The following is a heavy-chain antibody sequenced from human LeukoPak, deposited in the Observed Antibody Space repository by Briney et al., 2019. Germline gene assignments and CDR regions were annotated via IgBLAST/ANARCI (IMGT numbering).Heavy chain of an antibody. CDR3: RPYYDFWSGPDPLDF. Sequence: PGRSLRLSCTGSGSNFDDFVVSWVRQAPGKGLEWVGFIRSKPCGGTIEYAASVKGRFTISRDDSKSVAYLQMNSLKAEDAAVYYCRPYYDFWSGPDPLDFWGRGTLVTVSS. CDR1: GSNFDDFV. D-gene: IGHD3-3*01. J-gene: IGHJ4*02. CDR2: IRSKPCGGTI. V-gene: IGHV3-49*04.